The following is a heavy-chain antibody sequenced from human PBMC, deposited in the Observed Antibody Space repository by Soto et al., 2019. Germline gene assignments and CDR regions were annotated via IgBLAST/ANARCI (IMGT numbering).Heavy chain of an antibody. CDR2: IYYSGST. V-gene: IGHV4-30-4*08. CDR1: GGSISSSSYY. D-gene: IGHD4-17*01. J-gene: IGHJ6*02. Sequence: PSETLSLTCTVSGGSISSSSYYWGWIRQPPGKGLEWIGYIYYSGSTYYNPSLKSRVTISVDTSKNQFSLKLSSVTATDTAVYYCARYPADVYGDWFYYYYGMDVWGQGTTVTVSS. CDR3: ARYPADVYGDWFYYYYGMDV.